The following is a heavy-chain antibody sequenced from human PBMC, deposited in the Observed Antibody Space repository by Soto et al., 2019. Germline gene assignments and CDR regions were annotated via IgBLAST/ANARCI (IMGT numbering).Heavy chain of an antibody. V-gene: IGHV1-18*01. J-gene: IGHJ4*02. Sequence: QVHLVQSGAEVKKPGASVKVSCKGSGYEFTTYGITWVRQAPGQGLEWMGWISAHNGNTNYEQKLQGRVTVTRDTSTSTAYMELRSLRSDDTAVYYCARGRYGDYWGQGALVTVSS. CDR3: ARGRYGDY. D-gene: IGHD1-1*01. CDR2: ISAHNGNT. CDR1: GYEFTTYG.